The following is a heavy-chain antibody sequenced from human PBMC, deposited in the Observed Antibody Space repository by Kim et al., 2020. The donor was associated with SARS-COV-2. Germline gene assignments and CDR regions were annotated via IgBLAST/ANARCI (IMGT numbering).Heavy chain of an antibody. CDR2: IVENSGFT. J-gene: IGHJ3*01. CDR3: ARSLSYWAFDL. Sequence: GGSLRLSCVASGFTFSDYAMTWVRQAPGKGLEWVSAIVENSGFTFDADSVKGRFSISRDNAKNTLYLQMNSLRAEDTAVYYCARSLSYWAFDLWGQGTMVTVS. D-gene: IGHD2-15*01. V-gene: IGHV3-23*01. CDR1: GFTFSDYA.